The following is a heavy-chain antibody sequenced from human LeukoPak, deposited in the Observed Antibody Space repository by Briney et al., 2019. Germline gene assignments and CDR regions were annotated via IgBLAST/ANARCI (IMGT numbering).Heavy chain of an antibody. V-gene: IGHV3-33*01. CDR3: ARDRGTTSSAGYYFDL. CDR2: IWYDGSNK. CDR1: GFTFSIFG. Sequence: PGGSLRLSCAASGFTFSIFGMHWVRQAPGKGLEWVAIIWYDGSNKYYADSVKGRFTISRDNSKSTLYLQMNSVGADDMAVYYCARDRGTTSSAGYYFDLWGQGTLVTVSS. J-gene: IGHJ4*02. D-gene: IGHD6-6*01.